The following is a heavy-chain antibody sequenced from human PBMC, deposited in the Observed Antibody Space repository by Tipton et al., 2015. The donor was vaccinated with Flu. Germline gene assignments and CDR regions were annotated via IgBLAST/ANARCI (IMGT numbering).Heavy chain of an antibody. V-gene: IGHV3-11*05. CDR3: VRENPTGVLDY. Sequence: SLRLSCTASGFLFSEHHMSWVRQIPGKGLDWVSSISSRSASENFADSVKGRATISRDNDKESLFLQIDSLTTDDTAVYYCVRENPTGVLDYWGQGTLVTVSS. CDR1: GFLFSEHH. CDR2: ISSRSASE. D-gene: IGHD1-1*01. J-gene: IGHJ4*02.